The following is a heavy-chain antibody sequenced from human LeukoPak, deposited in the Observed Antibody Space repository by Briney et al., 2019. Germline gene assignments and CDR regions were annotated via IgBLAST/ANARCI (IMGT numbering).Heavy chain of an antibody. Sequence: GGSLRLSCAASGFTFSSYAMHWVRQAPGKGLEWVAVISYDGSNKYYADSVKGRFTISRDNSKNTLYLQMNSLRAEDTAVYYCARDTSHYYDSSGYYYYYGMDVWGQGTTVIVSS. V-gene: IGHV3-30-3*01. J-gene: IGHJ6*02. CDR3: ARDTSHYYDSSGYYYYYGMDV. CDR2: ISYDGSNK. CDR1: GFTFSSYA. D-gene: IGHD3-22*01.